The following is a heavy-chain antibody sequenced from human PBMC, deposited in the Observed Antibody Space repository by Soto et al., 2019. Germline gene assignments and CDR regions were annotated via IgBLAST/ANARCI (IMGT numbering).Heavy chain of an antibody. Sequence: EVQLVESGGGLVQPGGSLRLSCAASGFTFSSYWMHWVRQAPGKGLVWVSRINSDGSSTSYADSVKGRFTISRDNAKNTLYLQMNSLRAEDTAAYYCARDYNWSNWFDPWGQGTLVTVSS. CDR2: INSDGSST. V-gene: IGHV3-74*01. CDR3: ARDYNWSNWFDP. J-gene: IGHJ5*02. CDR1: GFTFSSYW. D-gene: IGHD1-1*01.